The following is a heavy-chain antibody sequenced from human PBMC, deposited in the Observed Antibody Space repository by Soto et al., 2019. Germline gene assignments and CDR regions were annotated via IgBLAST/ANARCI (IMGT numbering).Heavy chain of an antibody. CDR2: TYYRSKWYK. D-gene: IGHD6-19*01. CDR1: GDSVSSNSAA. V-gene: IGHV6-1*01. J-gene: IGHJ4*02. Sequence: HSQTLSLTCAISGDSVSSNSAAWNWIRQSPSRGLEWLGRTYYRSKWYKDYEVSVKSRITINLDTSKNQFSLQLNSVTPEDTAVYYCARGAVADYSRVFDYWGQGTLVTVSS. CDR3: ARGAVADYSRVFDY.